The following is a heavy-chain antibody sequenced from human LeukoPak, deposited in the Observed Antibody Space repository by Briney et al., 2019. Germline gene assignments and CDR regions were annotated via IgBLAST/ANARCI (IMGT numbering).Heavy chain of an antibody. CDR3: ARDFDF. CDR1: GGSISDFY. Sequence: SETQSLTCTVSGGSISDFYWSWIRQPAGKGLEWIGRIYSGGSTNYNPSLKSRVTMSVDTSKKQFSLNLGSVTAADTAVYYCARDFDFWGQGTLVTVSS. V-gene: IGHV4-4*07. J-gene: IGHJ4*02. CDR2: IYSGGST.